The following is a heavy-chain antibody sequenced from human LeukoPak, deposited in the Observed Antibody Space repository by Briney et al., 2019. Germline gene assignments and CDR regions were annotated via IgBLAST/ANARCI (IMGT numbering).Heavy chain of an antibody. V-gene: IGHV3-53*01. CDR2: IYSDGRT. J-gene: IGHJ4*02. Sequence: GGSLRLSCAASGFTVSSNYMSWVRQAPGKGLEWVSVIYSDGRTYYADSVKGRFTISRDNSKNTLYLETNSLRAEDTAVYYCAKARGSYHDYWGQGTLVTVSS. CDR3: AKARGSYHDY. CDR1: GFTVSSNY. D-gene: IGHD1-26*01.